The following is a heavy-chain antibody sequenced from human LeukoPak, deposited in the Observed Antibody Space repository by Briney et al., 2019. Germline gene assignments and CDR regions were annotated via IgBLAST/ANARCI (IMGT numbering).Heavy chain of an antibody. Sequence: GGSLRLSCAASGFTFSSHWMSRVRQPPGKGLEWVANINQDGSGKYYVDSVKGRFTISRDNAKNSLYLQMNSLRAEDTAVYYCARDHETPGVVFDYWGQGTLVTVSS. CDR2: INQDGSGK. CDR1: GFTFSSHW. J-gene: IGHJ4*02. CDR3: ARDHETPGVVFDY. D-gene: IGHD2-21*01. V-gene: IGHV3-7*01.